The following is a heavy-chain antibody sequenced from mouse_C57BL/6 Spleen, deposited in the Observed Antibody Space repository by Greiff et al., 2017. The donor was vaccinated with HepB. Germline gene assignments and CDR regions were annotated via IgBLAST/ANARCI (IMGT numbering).Heavy chain of an antibody. J-gene: IGHJ2*01. CDR1: GYTFTSYW. CDR2: IYPSDSET. Sequence: QVQLQQPGAELVRPGSSVKLSCKASGYTFTSYWMDWVKQRPGQGLEWIGNIYPSDSETQYNQKFKDKATLTVDKSSSTAYMQLSSLTSEDSAVYYCARLYITTVVATLDFDYWGQGTTLTVSS. V-gene: IGHV1-61*01. CDR3: ARLYITTVVATLDFDY. D-gene: IGHD1-1*01.